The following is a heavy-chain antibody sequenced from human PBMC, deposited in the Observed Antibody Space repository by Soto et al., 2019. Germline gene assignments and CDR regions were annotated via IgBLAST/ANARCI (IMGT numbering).Heavy chain of an antibody. Sequence: QLHLQESGPGLVKPSETLSLTCTVSGASVSSNSYYWGWIRQPPGKGLEWIGNSFHSGSTYYNPSLKSRVTISADTSKYQFSLRLTSVTAADTAKYYCAPLPNHDSVWGDSDWGQGILVAVSS. CDR1: GASVSSNSYY. CDR2: SFHSGST. CDR3: APLPNHDSVWGDSD. D-gene: IGHD3-16*01. V-gene: IGHV4-39*01. J-gene: IGHJ4*02.